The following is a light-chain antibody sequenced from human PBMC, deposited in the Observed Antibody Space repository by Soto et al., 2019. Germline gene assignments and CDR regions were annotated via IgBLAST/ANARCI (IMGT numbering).Light chain of an antibody. CDR3: CSYAGSYTFV. V-gene: IGLV2-11*01. Sequence: QSALTQPRSVSGSPGRSVTISCTGTSSDVGGYNYVSWYQQHPGKAPKLMIYDVSKWPSGVPDRFSGSKSGNTASLTISGLQPEDEADYYCCSYAGSYTFVFGTGTKVTVL. CDR2: DVS. J-gene: IGLJ1*01. CDR1: SSDVGGYNY.